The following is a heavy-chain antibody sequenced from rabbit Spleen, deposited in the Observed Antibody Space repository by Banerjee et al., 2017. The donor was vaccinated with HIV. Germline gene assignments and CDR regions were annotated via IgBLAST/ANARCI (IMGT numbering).Heavy chain of an antibody. V-gene: IGHV1S40*01. CDR3: ARDHLGYAGDFDL. D-gene: IGHD4-2*01. CDR2: SGTSSGNT. Sequence: QSLEESGGGLVKPGASLTLTCKASGFSFNSGYDMCWVRQAPGKGLEWVGCSGTSSGNTYYASWAKGRFTISKTSSTTVTLQMTSLTAADTATYFCARDHLGYAGDFDLWGPGTLVTVS. J-gene: IGHJ4*01. CDR1: GFSFNSGYD.